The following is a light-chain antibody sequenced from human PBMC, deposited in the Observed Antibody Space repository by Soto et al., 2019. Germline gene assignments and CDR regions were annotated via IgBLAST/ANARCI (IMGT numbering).Light chain of an antibody. CDR2: DVS. CDR3: SSYTSSNTLGV. CDR1: SSDVGGYNS. J-gene: IGLJ1*01. Sequence: QSALTQPASVSGSPGQSITISCTGTSSDVGGYNSVSWYLQHPGKAPKLMIYDVSNRPSGVSYRFSGSKSGNTASLTISGLQAEDEADYYCSSYTSSNTLGVFGTGTKLTVL. V-gene: IGLV2-14*01.